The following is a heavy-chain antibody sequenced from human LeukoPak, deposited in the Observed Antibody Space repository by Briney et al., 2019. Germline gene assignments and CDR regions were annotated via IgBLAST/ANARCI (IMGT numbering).Heavy chain of an antibody. Sequence: PSETLSLTCAVYGGSFSGYYWSWIRQPPGKGLEWIGEINHSGSTNYNPSLKSRVTISVDTSKNQFSLKLSSVTAADTAVYYCARAMILTGYYKGDFDYWGQGNLVTVSS. V-gene: IGHV4-34*01. CDR2: INHSGST. J-gene: IGHJ4*02. D-gene: IGHD3-9*01. CDR3: ARAMILTGYYKGDFDY. CDR1: GGSFSGYY.